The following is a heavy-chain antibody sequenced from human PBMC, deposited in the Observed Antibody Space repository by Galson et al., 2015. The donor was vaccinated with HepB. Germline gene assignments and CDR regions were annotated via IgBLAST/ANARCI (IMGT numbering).Heavy chain of an antibody. CDR1: GGSISSGDYY. Sequence: TLSLTCTVSGGSISSGDYYWSWIRQPPGKGLEWIGYIYYSGSTYYNPSLKSRVTISVDTSKNQFSLKLSSVTAADTAVYYCARGRSNWNQFDYWGQGTLVTVSS. V-gene: IGHV4-30-4*01. CDR2: IYYSGST. D-gene: IGHD1-20*01. J-gene: IGHJ4*02. CDR3: ARGRSNWNQFDY.